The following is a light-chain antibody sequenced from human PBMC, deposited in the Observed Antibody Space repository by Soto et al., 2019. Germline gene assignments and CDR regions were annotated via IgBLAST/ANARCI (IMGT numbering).Light chain of an antibody. Sequence: QSALTQPASVSGSLGQSITISCTGTTRDIAGYNYISWYQQLPGKAPKLMIYQVTIRPSGISNRFSGSKSGSTASLTISGLHAEDEAHYSCTSFSTPTSIYVFGTGTKV. CDR1: TRDIAGYNY. CDR2: QVT. V-gene: IGLV2-14*01. CDR3: TSFSTPTSIYV. J-gene: IGLJ1*01.